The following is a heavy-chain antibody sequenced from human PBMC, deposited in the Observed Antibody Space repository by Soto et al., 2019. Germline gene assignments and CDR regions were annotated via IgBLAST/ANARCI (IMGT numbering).Heavy chain of an antibody. D-gene: IGHD2-2*01. Sequence: SVKISCKASGGTFSSYAISWVRQAPGQGLEWMGGIIPIFGTANYAQKFQGGVTITADESTSTAYMELSSLRSEDTAVYYCARDSQRHCSSTSCYSQAFDIWG. V-gene: IGHV1-69*13. J-gene: IGHJ3*02. CDR1: GGTFSSYA. CDR2: IIPIFGTA. CDR3: ARDSQRHCSSTSCYSQAFDI.